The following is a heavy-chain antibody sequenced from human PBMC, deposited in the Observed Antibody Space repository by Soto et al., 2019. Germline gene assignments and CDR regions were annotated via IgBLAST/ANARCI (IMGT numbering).Heavy chain of an antibody. J-gene: IGHJ4*02. Sequence: EVPLLESGGGLVQPGGSLRLSWAASGFTFSGYAMNWVRQAPGKGLEWVSVISGSGDSTYYADSVKGRFTISRDNSKNTLYLQMNSLRAEDTAVYYCARRSSGWYFDYWGQGTLVTVSS. D-gene: IGHD6-19*01. V-gene: IGHV3-23*01. CDR3: ARRSSGWYFDY. CDR2: ISGSGDST. CDR1: GFTFSGYA.